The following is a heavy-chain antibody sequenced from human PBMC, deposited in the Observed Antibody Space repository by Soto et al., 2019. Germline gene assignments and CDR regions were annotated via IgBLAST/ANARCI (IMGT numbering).Heavy chain of an antibody. CDR1: GYTFTSYD. J-gene: IGHJ3*02. CDR2: MNPNSDNT. Sequence: ASVKVSCKASGYTFTSYDINWVRQATGRGLEWMGWMNPNSDNTGYAQKFQGRVTMTRNTSISTAYMELSSLRSEDTAVYYCARGFNDFWSGPDAFDIWGQGTMVTVSS. CDR3: ARGFNDFWSGPDAFDI. D-gene: IGHD3-3*01. V-gene: IGHV1-8*01.